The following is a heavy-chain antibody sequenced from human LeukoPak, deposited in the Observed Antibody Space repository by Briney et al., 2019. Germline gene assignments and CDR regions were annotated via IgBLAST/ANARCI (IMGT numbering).Heavy chain of an antibody. J-gene: IGHJ4*02. D-gene: IGHD2-15*01. CDR3: ARADCESGGNCHYFNY. V-gene: IGHV4-61*02. CDR2: IYTSGST. CDR1: GDSISSGTYY. Sequence: TLSLTCTVSGDSISSGTYYWSWIRQPAGKGLEWIGRIYTSGSTNYNPSLKSRVTISLDTSKNQFSLKLSPVTAADTAVYFCARADCESGGNCHYFNYWGQGTLVTVSS.